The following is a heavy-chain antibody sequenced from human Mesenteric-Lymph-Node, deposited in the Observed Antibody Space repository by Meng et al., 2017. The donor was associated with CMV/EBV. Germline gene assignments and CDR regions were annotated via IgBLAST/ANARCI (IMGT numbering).Heavy chain of an antibody. Sequence: SETLSLTCAISGDSVSSNSAAWNWIRQSPSRGLEWLGRTYYRSKWYVEYAVSVKSRLTISPDTSRNQFSLHLNSVAPEDTAVYYCVRDLSGAFYFDSWGQGTLVTVSS. V-gene: IGHV6-1*01. CDR1: GDSVSSNSAA. CDR3: VRDLSGAFYFDS. CDR2: TYYRSKWYV. D-gene: IGHD5-12*01. J-gene: IGHJ4*02.